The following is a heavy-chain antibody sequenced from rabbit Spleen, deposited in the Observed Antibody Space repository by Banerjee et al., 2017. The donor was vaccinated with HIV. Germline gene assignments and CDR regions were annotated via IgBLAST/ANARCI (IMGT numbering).Heavy chain of an antibody. D-gene: IGHD1-1*01. CDR3: ARDTSSSFSSYGMDL. CDR1: GVSFSGDSY. J-gene: IGHJ6*01. Sequence: QSLEESGGDLVKPGASLTLTCTASGVSFSGDSYMCWVRQAPGKGLEWIACIDTGSGGFTYSASWAKGRFTISKTSSTTVTLQMTSLTAADTATYFCARDTSSSFSSYGMDLWGPGTLVTVS. CDR2: IDTGSGGFT. V-gene: IGHV1S40*01.